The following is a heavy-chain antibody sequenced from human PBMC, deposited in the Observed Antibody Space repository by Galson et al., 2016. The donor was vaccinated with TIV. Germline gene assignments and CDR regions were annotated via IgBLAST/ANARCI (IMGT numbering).Heavy chain of an antibody. V-gene: IGHV3-21*01. J-gene: IGHJ4*02. CDR2: ISRSSNFI. CDR3: ARDYDFWSGYSWGY. CDR1: GFTFSSYG. Sequence: SLRLSCAASGFTFSSYGMSWGRQAPGRGLEWVSSISRSSNFIFYGDSVKGRFTISRDDAENSLYLHMNSLRADDTAVYYCARDYDFWSGYSWGYCGQGTLVTVSS. D-gene: IGHD3-3*01.